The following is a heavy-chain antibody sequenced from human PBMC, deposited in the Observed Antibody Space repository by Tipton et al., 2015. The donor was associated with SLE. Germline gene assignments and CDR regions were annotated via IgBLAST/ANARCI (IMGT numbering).Heavy chain of an antibody. CDR3: ARAGGIAARSYYYYYYYMDV. CDR1: GGSISPYH. J-gene: IGHJ6*03. CDR2: IYYSGST. Sequence: TLSLTCTVSGGSISPYHWNWLRQPPGQGLQWIGYIYYSGSTNYNPSLKSRVTISVDTSKNQFSLKLSSVTAADTAVYYCARAGGIAARSYYYYYYYMDVWGKGSTVTVSS. V-gene: IGHV4-59*01. D-gene: IGHD6-6*01.